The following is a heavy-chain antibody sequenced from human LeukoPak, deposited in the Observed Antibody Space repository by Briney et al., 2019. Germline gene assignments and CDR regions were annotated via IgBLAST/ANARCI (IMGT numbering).Heavy chain of an antibody. CDR2: ISAYNGNT. V-gene: IGHV1-18*01. Sequence: ASVKVSCKASGYTFTSYGISWVRQAPGQGLEWMGWISAYNGNTNYAQKLQGRVTMTTDTSTSTAYMELSSLRSEDTAVYYCASEAAAGLDAFDIWGQGTMVTVSS. D-gene: IGHD6-13*01. CDR3: ASEAAAGLDAFDI. CDR1: GYTFTSYG. J-gene: IGHJ3*02.